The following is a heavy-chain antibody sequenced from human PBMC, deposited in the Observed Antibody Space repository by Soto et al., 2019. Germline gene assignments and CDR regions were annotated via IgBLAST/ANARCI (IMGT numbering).Heavy chain of an antibody. Sequence: GGSLRLSCAASGFTFSSYGMHWVRQAPGKGLEWVAVIWYDGSNKYYADSVKGRFTISRDNSKNTLYLQMNSLRAEDTAVYYCARERFSYIVATAAHYYYYGMDVWGQGTTVTVSS. CDR2: IWYDGSNK. CDR3: ARERFSYIVATAAHYYYYGMDV. D-gene: IGHD5-12*01. V-gene: IGHV3-33*01. CDR1: GFTFSSYG. J-gene: IGHJ6*02.